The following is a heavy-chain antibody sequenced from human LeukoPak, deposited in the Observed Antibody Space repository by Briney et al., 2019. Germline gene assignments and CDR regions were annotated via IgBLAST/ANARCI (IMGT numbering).Heavy chain of an antibody. CDR3: ATLFGGAGDAGPGFDY. CDR1: GYTLTELS. D-gene: IGHD7-27*01. Sequence: GASVKVSCKVSGYTLTELSMHWVRQAPGKGLEWMGGFDPEDGETIYAQKFQGRVTMTEDTSTDTAYMELSSLRSEDTAVYYCATLFGGAGDAGPGFDYWGQGTLVTVSS. V-gene: IGHV1-24*01. J-gene: IGHJ4*02. CDR2: FDPEDGET.